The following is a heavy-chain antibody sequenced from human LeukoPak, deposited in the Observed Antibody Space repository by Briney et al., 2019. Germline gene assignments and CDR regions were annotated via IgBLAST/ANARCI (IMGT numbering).Heavy chain of an antibody. D-gene: IGHD3-22*01. CDR3: ARYYYDSSGPNFDY. CDR2: IYYSGST. V-gene: IGHV4-39*01. J-gene: IGHJ4*02. CDR1: GGSISSSSYS. Sequence: TSETLSLTCTVSGGSISSSSYSWGWLRQPPGKGLEWIGSIYYSGSTYYNPPLKSRVTISVDTSKNQFSLKLSSVTAADTAVYYCARYYYDSSGPNFDYWGQGTLVTVSS.